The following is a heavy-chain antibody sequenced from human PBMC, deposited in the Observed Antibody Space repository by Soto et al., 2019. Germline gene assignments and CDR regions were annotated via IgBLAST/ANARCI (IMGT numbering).Heavy chain of an antibody. CDR2: ISYNGNKK. J-gene: IGHJ4*02. CDR3: AREQFEDGRGHYDH. D-gene: IGHD3-22*01. Sequence: QVQLVESGGGVVQPGGSLRLSCAASGFAFSTSVRHWVRQAPGKGLEWMAHISYNGNKKHYADSVKGRFTVSRDISESMLYLQMNSLRAEDTAVYYCAREQFEDGRGHYDHWGQGTLVSVSS. V-gene: IGHV3-30*03. CDR1: GFAFSTSV.